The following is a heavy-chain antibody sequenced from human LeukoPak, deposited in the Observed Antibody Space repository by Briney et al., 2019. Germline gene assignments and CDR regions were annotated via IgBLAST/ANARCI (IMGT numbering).Heavy chain of an antibody. CDR2: IIVSGAA. D-gene: IGHD6-25*01. Sequence: GGSLRLSCAASGFTFSSFSMTWVRQAPGKGLEWVSSIIVSGAAYYADSVKGRFTISRDSFRGMLFLQMDSLRVEDTAVYFCAKGSVGNADFASWGQGALVTVSS. CDR3: AKGSVGNADFAS. V-gene: IGHV3-23*01. CDR1: GFTFSSFS. J-gene: IGHJ4*02.